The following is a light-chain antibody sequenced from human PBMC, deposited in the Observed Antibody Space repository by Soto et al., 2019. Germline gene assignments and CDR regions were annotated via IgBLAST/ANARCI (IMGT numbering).Light chain of an antibody. CDR1: QSVSTN. J-gene: IGKJ4*01. V-gene: IGKV3D-15*01. CDR3: QQYNSWPLT. CDR2: DIS. Sequence: ETVMTQSPATRSVSPLERGTLSFRASQSVSTNLAWYQQKPGQAPRLLIYDISLRGTGIPTRFSGSGSGTEFTLTISSLQSEDFAVYYCQQYNSWPLTFGGGTKVDIK.